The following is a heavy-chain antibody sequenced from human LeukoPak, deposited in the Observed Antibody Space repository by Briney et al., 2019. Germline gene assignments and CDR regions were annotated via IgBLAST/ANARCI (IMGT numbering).Heavy chain of an antibody. D-gene: IGHD2/OR15-2a*01. V-gene: IGHV4-59*08. CDR3: ARHGKGVPYFYTFDI. CDR2: VYASGAT. J-gene: IGHJ3*02. CDR1: GGSITNYY. Sequence: SETLSLTCTVSGGSITNYYWSWIRQPPGEGLEWIGYVYASGATNSNPSLKSRVTISVDTSKNQFSLKLSSVTAADTAVYYCARHGKGVPYFYTFDIWAQGTVVAASS.